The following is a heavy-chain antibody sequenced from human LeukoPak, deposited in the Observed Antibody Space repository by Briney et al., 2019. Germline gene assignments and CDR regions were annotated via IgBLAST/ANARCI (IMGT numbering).Heavy chain of an antibody. Sequence: ASVKVSCKASGYTFTTYDINWVRQATGQGLEWMGWMNPNSGNTGYAQKFQGRVTITTDESTNTAYMELSSLRSEDTAVYYCARNILTGSKGFDYWGQGTLVTVSS. CDR2: MNPNSGNT. J-gene: IGHJ4*02. V-gene: IGHV1-8*03. D-gene: IGHD3-9*01. CDR1: GYTFTTYD. CDR3: ARNILTGSKGFDY.